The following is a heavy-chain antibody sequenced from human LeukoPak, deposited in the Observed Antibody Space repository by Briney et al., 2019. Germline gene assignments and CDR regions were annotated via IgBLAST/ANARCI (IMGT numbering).Heavy chain of an antibody. CDR2: IYYSGSS. CDR1: GGSISTSSYY. D-gene: IGHD6-19*01. Sequence: PSDTLSLTCTVSGGSISTSSYYWGWIRQPPGKGLEWIGNIYYSGSSYYNPSLKSRVTISVDTSKNQFSLKLNSVTAADTAVYYCARQTLADDIDYWGQGTLVTVSS. J-gene: IGHJ4*02. V-gene: IGHV4-39*01. CDR3: ARQTLADDIDY.